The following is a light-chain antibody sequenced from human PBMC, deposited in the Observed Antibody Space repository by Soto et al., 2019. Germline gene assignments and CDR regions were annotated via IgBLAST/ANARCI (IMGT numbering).Light chain of an antibody. Sequence: QSALTQPASVSGSPGQSITISCTGTSSDVGSYNLASWYQQHPDKAPKLMIYEDIERPSGISNRFSGSKSGNTASLTISGLQTEDEGDYYCCSYAGVTSVVLGGGSKLTVL. J-gene: IGLJ2*01. CDR2: EDI. CDR1: SSDVGSYNL. CDR3: CSYAGVTSVV. V-gene: IGLV2-23*01.